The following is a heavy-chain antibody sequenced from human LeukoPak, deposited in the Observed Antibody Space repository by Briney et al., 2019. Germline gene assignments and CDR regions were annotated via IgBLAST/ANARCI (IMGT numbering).Heavy chain of an antibody. V-gene: IGHV3-7*01. CDR3: ARDSSSSGWDYYYYMDV. CDR2: IKQDGSEK. CDR1: GFTFSSYW. J-gene: IGHJ6*03. Sequence: PGGSLRLSCAASGFTFSSYWMSWVRQAPGKGLEWVANIKQDGSEKYYVDSVKGRFTISRDNAKNSLYLQMNSLRAEDTAVYYCARDSSSSGWDYYYYMDVWGKGTTVTVSS. D-gene: IGHD6-6*01.